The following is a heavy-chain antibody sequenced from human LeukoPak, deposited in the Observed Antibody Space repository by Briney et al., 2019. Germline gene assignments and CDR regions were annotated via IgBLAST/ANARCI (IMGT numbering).Heavy chain of an antibody. CDR2: INHSGST. D-gene: IGHD6-19*01. J-gene: IGHJ5*02. CDR1: GGSFSGYY. CDR3: ARSGVAVAGGNWFDP. Sequence: PSETLSLTCAVYGGSFSGYYWSWIRQPPGKGLEWIGEINHSGSTNYNPSLKSRVTISVDTSKNQVSLKLSSVTAADTAVYYCARSGVAVAGGNWFDPWGQGTLVTVSS. V-gene: IGHV4-34*01.